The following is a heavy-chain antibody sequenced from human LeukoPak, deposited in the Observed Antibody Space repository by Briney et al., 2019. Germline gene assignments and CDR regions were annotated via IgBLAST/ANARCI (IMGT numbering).Heavy chain of an antibody. V-gene: IGHV3-23*01. CDR3: AKGSAYYYDSSGSTPFEY. D-gene: IGHD3-22*01. J-gene: IGHJ4*02. Sequence: PGGSLRLSCAASGFTFSSYAMSWVRQAPGKGLEWVSGTSGSGGVTYYADSVKGRFTMSRDNPKNTLYLQMNSLRAEDTAIYYCAKGSAYYYDSSGSTPFEYWGQGTLVTVSS. CDR1: GFTFSSYA. CDR2: TSGSGGVT.